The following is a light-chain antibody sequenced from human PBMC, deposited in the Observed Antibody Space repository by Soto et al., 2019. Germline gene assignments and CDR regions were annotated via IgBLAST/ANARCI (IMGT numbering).Light chain of an antibody. V-gene: IGKV3D-20*02. Sequence: EFVLTQSPGTLSLSPGERATLSCRASHTISSSYLAWYQQKPGQAPRLLIYDASNRATGIPARFSGSGSGTDFTLTISSLEPEDFAVYYGQQRSNWPPLTFGGGTKVDIK. CDR2: DAS. CDR1: HTISSSY. J-gene: IGKJ4*01. CDR3: QQRSNWPPLT.